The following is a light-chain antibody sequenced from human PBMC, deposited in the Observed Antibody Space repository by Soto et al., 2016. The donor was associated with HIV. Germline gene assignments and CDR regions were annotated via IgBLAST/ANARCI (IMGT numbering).Light chain of an antibody. CDR3: QVWDSSSDLLYV. Sequence: SYELTQPPSVSVAPGKTARITCGGNNIGSKSVHWYQQKPGQAPVLVVYDDGDRPSGTPERFSGSNSGNTATLTISRVGAGDEADYYCQVWDSSSDLLYVFGTGTKVTVL. V-gene: IGLV3-21*03. CDR2: DDG. CDR1: NIGSKS. J-gene: IGLJ1*01.